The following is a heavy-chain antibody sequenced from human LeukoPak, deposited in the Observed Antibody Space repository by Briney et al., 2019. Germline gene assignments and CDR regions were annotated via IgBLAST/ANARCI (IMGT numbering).Heavy chain of an antibody. CDR3: AKGTSGSCYSGAHY. D-gene: IGHD2-15*01. J-gene: IGHJ4*02. CDR1: GFTFNSFA. CDR2: ISGSGGDA. V-gene: IGHV3-23*01. Sequence: GGSLRLSCAASGFTFNSFAMHWVRQAPGKGLEWVSTISGSGGDAYYADSVKGRFTISRDNSKNTLYPQMSLRAEDTAQYYCAKGTSGSCYSGAHYWGQGTLVTVSS.